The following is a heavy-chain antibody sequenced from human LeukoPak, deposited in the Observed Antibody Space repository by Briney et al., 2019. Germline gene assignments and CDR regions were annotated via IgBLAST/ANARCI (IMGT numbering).Heavy chain of an antibody. D-gene: IGHD3-3*01. CDR2: IYSGGTT. CDR3: ATGGRSGVALEQ. Sequence: PGGSLRRTCVVSGFIASSNYMSWVRQAPGKGLEWISLIYSGGTTHYADSVMGRFTISRDNSKTTLFLQMNSLKAEDTAVYYCATGGRSGVALEQWGQGTLVTVSS. CDR1: GFIASSNY. V-gene: IGHV3-53*01. J-gene: IGHJ4*02.